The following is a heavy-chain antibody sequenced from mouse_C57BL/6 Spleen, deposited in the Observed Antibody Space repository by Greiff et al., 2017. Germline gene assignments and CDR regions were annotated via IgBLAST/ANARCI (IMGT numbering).Heavy chain of an antibody. V-gene: IGHV1-55*01. Sequence: QVQLQQSGAELVKPGASVKMSCKASGYTFTSYWITWVKQRPGQGLEWIGDIYPGSGSTNYNEKFKSKATLTVDTSSSTAYMQLSSLTSEDSAVXDCARRDDYDWVDYWGKGTTLTVSS. D-gene: IGHD2-4*01. CDR1: GYTFTSYW. J-gene: IGHJ2*01. CDR3: ARRDDYDWVDY. CDR2: IYPGSGST.